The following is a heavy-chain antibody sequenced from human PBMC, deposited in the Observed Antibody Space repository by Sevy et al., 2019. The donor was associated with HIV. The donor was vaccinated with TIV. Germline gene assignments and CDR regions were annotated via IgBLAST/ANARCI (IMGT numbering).Heavy chain of an antibody. Sequence: GGSLRLSCAASGFTFDDYAMHWVRQAPGKGLEWVSGISWNSGSIGYADSVKGRFTISRDNAKNSLYLQMNSLRAEDTALYYCAKDLHQYDSSGYYYVFSVGVFDYWGQGTLVTVSS. J-gene: IGHJ4*02. CDR3: AKDLHQYDSSGYYYVFSVGVFDY. V-gene: IGHV3-9*01. CDR1: GFTFDDYA. D-gene: IGHD3-22*01. CDR2: ISWNSGSI.